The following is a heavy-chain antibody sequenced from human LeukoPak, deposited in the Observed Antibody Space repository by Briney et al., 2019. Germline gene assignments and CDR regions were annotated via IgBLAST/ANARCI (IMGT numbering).Heavy chain of an antibody. CDR3: ARHRTELGYCSSTSCPDAFDI. J-gene: IGHJ3*02. V-gene: IGHV5-51*01. Sequence: PGESLQISCQGSGSSFTSYWIGWVRQMPGKGLEWMGIIYPGDSDTRYSPSFQGQVTISADKSISTAYLQWSSLKASDTAMYYCARHRTELGYCSSTSCPDAFDIWGQGTMVTVSS. CDR2: IYPGDSDT. CDR1: GSSFTSYW. D-gene: IGHD2-2*01.